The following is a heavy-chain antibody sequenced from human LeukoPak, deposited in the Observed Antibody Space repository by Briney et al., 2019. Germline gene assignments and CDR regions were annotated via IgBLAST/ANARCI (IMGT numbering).Heavy chain of an antibody. CDR1: GFTFSSYC. J-gene: IGHJ4*02. CDR2: RKQDGSGK. CDR3: ASHSSSWYYRRLYFDY. D-gene: IGHD6-13*01. V-gene: IGHV3-7*01. Sequence: PGGTLRLSCAASGFTFSSYCMSWVRKAPGKGLGWVANRKQDGSGKYYVDSVKGRLAITTVNAKNSLYLQMKSLRADDAAVDYCASHSSSWYYRRLYFDYWGAGNLVTVSS.